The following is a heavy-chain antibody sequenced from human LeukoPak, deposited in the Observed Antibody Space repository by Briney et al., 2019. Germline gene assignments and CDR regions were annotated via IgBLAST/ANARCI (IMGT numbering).Heavy chain of an antibody. CDR2: INGDGSST. J-gene: IGHJ4*02. D-gene: IGHD3-22*01. CDR3: AKDLSYYDSSGYSD. Sequence: GGSLRLSCAASGFTFSTYWIHWVRQAPGKGLVWVSHINGDGSSTSYADSVKGRFAISRNNAKNTLYLQMNSLRAEDTAVYYCAKDLSYYDSSGYSDWGQGTLVTVSS. CDR1: GFTFSTYW. V-gene: IGHV3-74*01.